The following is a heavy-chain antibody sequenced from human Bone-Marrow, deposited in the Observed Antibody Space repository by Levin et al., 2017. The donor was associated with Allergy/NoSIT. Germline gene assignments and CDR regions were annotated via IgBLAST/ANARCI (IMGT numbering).Heavy chain of an antibody. CDR3: ARYNYEYNALDI. V-gene: IGHV3-13*01. CDR1: GFTIRTHD. Sequence: GESLKISCAASGFTIRTHDMHWVRQGTGKGLEWVSTIGTAGDTYYPDSVRGRFTISRENAKNSLYLQMNGLSAGDTAVYYCARYNYEYNALDIWGQGTMVTVSS. D-gene: IGHD5-18*01. J-gene: IGHJ3*02. CDR2: IGTAGDT.